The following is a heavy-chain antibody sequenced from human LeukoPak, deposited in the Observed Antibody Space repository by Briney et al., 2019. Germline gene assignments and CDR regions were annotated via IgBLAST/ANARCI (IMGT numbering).Heavy chain of an antibody. CDR3: ARDGIAAAAYYFDY. CDR2: ISSSSSYI. V-gene: IGHV3-21*01. CDR1: GFTFSSYS. J-gene: IGHJ4*02. D-gene: IGHD6-13*01. Sequence: GGSLRLSCAASGFTFSSYSMNWVRQAPGKGLEWVSSISSSSSYIYYADSVKGRFTISRDNAKNSLYLQINSLRAEDTAVYYCARDGIAAAAYYFDYWGQGTLVTVSS.